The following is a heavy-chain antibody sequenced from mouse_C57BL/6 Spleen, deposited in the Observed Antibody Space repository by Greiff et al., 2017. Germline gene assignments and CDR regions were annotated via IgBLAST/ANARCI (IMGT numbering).Heavy chain of an antibody. Sequence: VKLVESGPGLVQPSQSLSITCTASGFSLTSYGVHWVRQSPGKGLEWLGVIWTGGSTDYNAPYISRLSISNDNSKCQVFFKMNSLQADDTAIYYCARKNDYGDGYYAMDYWGQGTSVTVSS. D-gene: IGHD2-4*01. CDR3: ARKNDYGDGYYAMDY. J-gene: IGHJ4*01. V-gene: IGHV2-2*01. CDR2: IWTGGST. CDR1: GFSLTSYG.